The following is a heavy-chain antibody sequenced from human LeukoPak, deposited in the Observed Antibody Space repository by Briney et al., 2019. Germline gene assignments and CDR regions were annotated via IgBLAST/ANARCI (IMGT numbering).Heavy chain of an antibody. V-gene: IGHV5-51*01. D-gene: IGHD2-2*02. CDR2: IYPGDSDT. CDR3: ARGIVVVPAAIGWFDP. Sequence: AGESLKISCKGFGYSFTSYWIGWVRQMPGKGLEWMGIIYPGDSDTRYSPSFQGQVTISADKSISTAYLQWSSLKASDTAMYYCARGIVVVPAAIGWFDPWGQGTLVTVSS. CDR1: GYSFTSYW. J-gene: IGHJ5*02.